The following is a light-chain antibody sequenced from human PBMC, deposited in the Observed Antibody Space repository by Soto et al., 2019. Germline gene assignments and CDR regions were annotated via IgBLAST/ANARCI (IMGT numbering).Light chain of an antibody. CDR2: GAS. Sequence: IQLTQSPSSLSASVGDSVTVTCRASQSINLYLNCYQQNPGKAPPLLIYGASTLQSGDPSRFSGGGSRTDFTLTISSLQTEDFATYSCQQSYRSPYTFGQGTKLEI. CDR3: QQSYRSPYT. V-gene: IGKV1-39*01. CDR1: QSINLY. J-gene: IGKJ2*01.